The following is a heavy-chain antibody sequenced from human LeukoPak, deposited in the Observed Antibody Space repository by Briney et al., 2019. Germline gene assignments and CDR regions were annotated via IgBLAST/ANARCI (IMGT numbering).Heavy chain of an antibody. CDR1: GGTFSSYA. CDR3: ARDNSITFGGVADY. CDR2: ISAYNGNT. D-gene: IGHD3-16*01. Sequence: GASVKVSCKASGGTFSSYAISWVRQAPGQGLEWMGWISAYNGNTNYAQKLQGRVTMTTDTSTSTAYMELRSLRSDDTAVYYCARDNSITFGGVADYWGQGTLVTVSS. V-gene: IGHV1-18*01. J-gene: IGHJ4*02.